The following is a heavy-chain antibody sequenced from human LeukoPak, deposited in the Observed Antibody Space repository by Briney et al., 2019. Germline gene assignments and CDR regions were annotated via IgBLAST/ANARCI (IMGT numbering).Heavy chain of an antibody. CDR2: IYYSGST. V-gene: IGHV4-39*07. Sequence: SETLSLTCTVSGGSISSSSYYWGWIRQPPGKGLEWIGSIYYSGSTYYNPSLKSRVTISVDTSKNQFSLKLSSVTAADTAVYYCASREPIMITFGGVITRRGGFDYWGQGTLVTVSS. D-gene: IGHD3-16*02. CDR3: ASREPIMITFGGVITRRGGFDY. J-gene: IGHJ4*02. CDR1: GGSISSSSYY.